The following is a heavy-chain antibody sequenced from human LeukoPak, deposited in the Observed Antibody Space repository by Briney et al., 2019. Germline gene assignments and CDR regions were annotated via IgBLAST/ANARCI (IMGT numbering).Heavy chain of an antibody. Sequence: RPGGSLRLSCAASGFTFSSYGMHWVRQAPGKGLEWVAVIWYDGSNKYYADSVKGRFTISRDNSKNTLYLQMNSLRAEDTAVYYCARESMGAIIYYFDYWGQGTLVTVSS. J-gene: IGHJ4*02. CDR1: GFTFSSYG. D-gene: IGHD1-26*01. V-gene: IGHV3-33*01. CDR2: IWYDGSNK. CDR3: ARESMGAIIYYFDY.